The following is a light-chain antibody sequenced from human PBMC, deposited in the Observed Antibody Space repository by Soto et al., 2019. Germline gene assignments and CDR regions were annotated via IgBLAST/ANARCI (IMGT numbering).Light chain of an antibody. CDR3: QHYNSYSEA. CDR2: AAS. V-gene: IGKV1-6*01. J-gene: IGKJ1*01. Sequence: AFQMTQSPSSLSASVGDRVTITCRASQDIRNDLGWYQQKPGKAPRLLIYAASILQSGVPSRFSGSGSGTDFTLTISSLQPDDFATYYCQHYNSYSEAFGQGTKVDIK. CDR1: QDIRND.